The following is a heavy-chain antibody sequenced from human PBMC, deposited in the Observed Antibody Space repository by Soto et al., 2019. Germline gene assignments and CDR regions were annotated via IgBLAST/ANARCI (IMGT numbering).Heavy chain of an antibody. CDR2: IYRSGST. D-gene: IGHD3-16*01. CDR1: GESVRNQY. CDR3: ARTLDYGHMDV. V-gene: IGHV4-4*09. Sequence: TSETLSLTRTFSGESVRNQYWSWIRRPPGRGLEWIGYIYRSGSTKYNPSLKSRLTISVDTSKNQFSLKLSSVTAADTAVYYCARTLDYGHMDVWGKGTTVTVSS. J-gene: IGHJ6*03.